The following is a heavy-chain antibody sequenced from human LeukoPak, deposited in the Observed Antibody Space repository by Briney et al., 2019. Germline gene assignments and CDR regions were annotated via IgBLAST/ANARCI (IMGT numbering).Heavy chain of an antibody. CDR3: ARAGITIFGVVIIGAFDI. J-gene: IGHJ3*02. Sequence: SETLSLTCTVSGGSISSYYWSWIRQPPGKGLEWIGYIYYSGSTNYNPSLKSRVTISVDRSKNQFSLKLSSVTAADTAVYYCARAGITIFGVVIIGAFDIWGQGTMVTVSS. CDR2: IYYSGST. V-gene: IGHV4-59*12. CDR1: GGSISSYY. D-gene: IGHD3-3*01.